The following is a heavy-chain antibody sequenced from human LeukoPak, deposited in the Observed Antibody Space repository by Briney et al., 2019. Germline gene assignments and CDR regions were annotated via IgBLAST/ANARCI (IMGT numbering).Heavy chain of an antibody. CDR3: AREDSSGWLS. V-gene: IGHV6-1*01. J-gene: IGHJ4*02. CDR2: TYYRSKWFF. D-gene: IGHD6-19*01. Sequence: SQTLSLTCAISGDSVSSDSAAWNWIRQSPSRGLEWLGRTYYRSKWFFDYTGSLRSRITINPDTSKNQFSLHLNSVTPEDTAVYYCAREDSSGWLSWGQGTLVTVSS. CDR1: GDSVSSDSAA.